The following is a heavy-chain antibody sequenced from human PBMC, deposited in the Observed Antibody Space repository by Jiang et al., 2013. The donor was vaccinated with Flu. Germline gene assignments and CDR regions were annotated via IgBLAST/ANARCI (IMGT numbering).Heavy chain of an antibody. J-gene: IGHJ5*02. V-gene: IGHV1-46*01. CDR3: ARDPYCSGGSCGWFDP. CDR2: INPSGGST. Sequence: WVRQAPGQGLEWMGIINPSGGSTSYAQKFQGRVTMTRDTSTSTVYMELSSLRSEDTAVYYCARDPYCSGGSCGWFDPWGQGTLVTVSS. D-gene: IGHD2-15*01.